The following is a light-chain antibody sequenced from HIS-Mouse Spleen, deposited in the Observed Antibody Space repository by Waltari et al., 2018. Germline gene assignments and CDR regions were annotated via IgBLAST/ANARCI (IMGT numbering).Light chain of an antibody. Sequence: EIVMTQCRAALSVSKGERATLSCRASQSVSSNLAWYQQKPGQAPRPLIYGASTRATGIPARFSGSGSGTEFTLTISSMQSEDFAVYYCQQYNNWPYTFGQGTKLEIK. CDR2: GAS. V-gene: IGKV3-15*01. CDR1: QSVSSN. CDR3: QQYNNWPYT. J-gene: IGKJ2*01.